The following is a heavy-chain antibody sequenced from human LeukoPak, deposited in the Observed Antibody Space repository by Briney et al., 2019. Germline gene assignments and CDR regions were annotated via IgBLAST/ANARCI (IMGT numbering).Heavy chain of an antibody. Sequence: PSETLSLTCTVSGGSISSSSYYWGRIRQPPGRGLEWIGSIYYSGSTYYNPSLKSRVTISVDTSKNQFSLKLSSVTAADTAVYYCARDRWAYDFWSGYTVGWFDPWGQGTLVTVSS. CDR1: GGSISSSSYY. D-gene: IGHD3-3*01. V-gene: IGHV4-39*07. CDR2: IYYSGST. CDR3: ARDRWAYDFWSGYTVGWFDP. J-gene: IGHJ5*02.